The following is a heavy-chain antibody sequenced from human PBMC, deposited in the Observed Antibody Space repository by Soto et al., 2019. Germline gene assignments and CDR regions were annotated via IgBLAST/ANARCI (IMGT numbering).Heavy chain of an antibody. V-gene: IGHV4-59*01. Sequence: PSETLSLTCTVSGGSISSYFWSWIRQPPGKGLEWIGYFYYSGSTNYNPSLKCRVTISLDTSKNQFSLKLSSVTAADTAVYYCARGALTTYFDYWGQGTLVTVSS. CDR1: GGSISSYF. J-gene: IGHJ4*02. CDR2: FYYSGST. CDR3: ARGALTTYFDY.